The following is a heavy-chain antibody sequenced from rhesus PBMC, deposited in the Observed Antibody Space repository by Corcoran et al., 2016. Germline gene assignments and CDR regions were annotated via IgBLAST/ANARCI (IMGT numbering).Heavy chain of an antibody. D-gene: IGHD3-16*01. CDR2: INGKRGST. J-gene: IGHJ5-1*01. Sequence: QVQLQESGPGLVKPSETLSLTCAVSGASLSSFWWCWIRQPPGKGLEWIGEINGKRGSTYYNPSLKSRVTISKDASKNQFSLKLSSVTAADTAVYYCARDVVVITRRFDVWGPGVLVTVSS. CDR3: ARDVVVITRRFDV. V-gene: IGHV4-80*01. CDR1: GASLSSFW.